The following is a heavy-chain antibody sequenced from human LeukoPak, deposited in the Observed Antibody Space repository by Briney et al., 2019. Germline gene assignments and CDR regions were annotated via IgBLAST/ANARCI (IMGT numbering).Heavy chain of an antibody. CDR2: INPSGGST. CDR3: ARDRPARPLFDY. CDR1: GYSFSDYA. D-gene: IGHD6-6*01. Sequence: GASVKVSCKASGYSFSDYAITWVRQAPGQGLEWMGIINPSGGSTSYAQKFQGRVTMTRDMSTSTVYMELSSLRSEDTAVYYCARDRPARPLFDYWGQGTLVTVSS. J-gene: IGHJ4*02. V-gene: IGHV1-46*01.